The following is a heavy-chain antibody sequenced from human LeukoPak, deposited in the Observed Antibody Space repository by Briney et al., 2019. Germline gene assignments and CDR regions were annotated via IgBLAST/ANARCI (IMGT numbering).Heavy chain of an antibody. CDR3: ARDYYGSGSYPPYYYMDV. CDR2: IYTSGST. V-gene: IGHV4-4*07. CDR1: GGSISSYY. Sequence: SETLSLTCTVSGGSISSYYWSWIQQPAGKGLEWIGRIYTSGSTNYNPSLKSRVTMSVDTSKNQFSLKLSSVTAADTAVYYCARDYYGSGSYPPYYYMDVWGKGTTVTISS. D-gene: IGHD3-10*01. J-gene: IGHJ6*03.